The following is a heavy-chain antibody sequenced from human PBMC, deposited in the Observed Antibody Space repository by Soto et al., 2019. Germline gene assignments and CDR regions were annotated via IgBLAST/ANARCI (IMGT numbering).Heavy chain of an antibody. CDR3: ARGDTPMITGMDSFDI. V-gene: IGHV3-7*01. D-gene: IGHD5-18*01. J-gene: IGHJ3*02. CDR1: GFTCSRYW. Sequence: RWSLRLSCAASGFTCSRYWMNWFRQAPGKGLEWVANIKQDGTEKNYVDSVKGRFTISRDNAKNSLHLQMDSLRAEDTAVYFCARGDTPMITGMDSFDIWGQGTLVTVSS. CDR2: IKQDGTEK.